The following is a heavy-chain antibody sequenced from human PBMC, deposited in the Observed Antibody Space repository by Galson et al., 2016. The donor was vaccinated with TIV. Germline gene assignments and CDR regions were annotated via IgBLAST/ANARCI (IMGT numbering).Heavy chain of an antibody. CDR1: GYTFTRHY. CDR3: ARWFDSSGYYYFDY. D-gene: IGHD3-22*01. CDR2: INPITGIT. V-gene: IGHV1-46*01. Sequence: SVKVSCKASGYTFTRHYMHWVRQAPGQGLEWMGIINPITGITTYAQIFQGRVTMTRDTSTSTVQMELSSLRSEDTVGYYCARWFDSSGYYYFDYWGQGSLITVSS. J-gene: IGHJ4*02.